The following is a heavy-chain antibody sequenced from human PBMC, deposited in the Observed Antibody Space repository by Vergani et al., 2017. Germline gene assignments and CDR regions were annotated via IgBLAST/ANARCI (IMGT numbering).Heavy chain of an antibody. V-gene: IGHV4-38-2*01. CDR3: GRLRDGAGSYYNAYFDY. CDR2: IYHSGST. CDR1: GYSISSGYY. D-gene: IGHD3-10*01. J-gene: IGHJ4*02. Sequence: QVQLQESGPGLVKPSETLSLTCAVSGYSISSGYYWGWIRQPPGKGLEWIGSIYHSGSTYYNPSLKSRVTISVDTSKNQFSLELSSVTAAGTAVYYCGRLRDGAGSYYNAYFDYWGQGTLVTVSS.